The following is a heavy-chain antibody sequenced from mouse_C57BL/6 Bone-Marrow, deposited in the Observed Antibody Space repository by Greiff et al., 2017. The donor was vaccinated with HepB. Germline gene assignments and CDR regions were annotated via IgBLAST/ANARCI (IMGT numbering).Heavy chain of an antibody. CDR1: GFTFSDYY. Sequence: EVMLVESGGGLVQPGGSLKLSCAASGFTFSDYYMYWVRQTPEKRLEWVAYISNGGGSTYYPDTVKGRFTISRDNAKNTLYLQMSRLKSEDTAMYYCARPTVVLHYYAMDYWGQGTSVTVSS. V-gene: IGHV5-12*01. D-gene: IGHD1-1*01. J-gene: IGHJ4*01. CDR2: ISNGGGST. CDR3: ARPTVVLHYYAMDY.